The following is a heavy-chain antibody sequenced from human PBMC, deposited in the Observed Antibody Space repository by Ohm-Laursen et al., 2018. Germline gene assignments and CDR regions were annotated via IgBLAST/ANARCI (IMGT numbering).Heavy chain of an antibody. V-gene: IGHV3-9*01. J-gene: IGHJ5*02. CDR3: AKDSSPSIAAAGTGRNWFDP. CDR1: GFTFDDYA. D-gene: IGHD6-13*01. Sequence: SLRLSCAASGFTFDDYAMHWVRQAPGKGLEWVSGISWNSGSIGYADSVKGRFTISRDNAKNSLYLQMNSLRAEDTALYYCAKDSSPSIAAAGTGRNWFDPWGQGTLVTVSS. CDR2: ISWNSGSI.